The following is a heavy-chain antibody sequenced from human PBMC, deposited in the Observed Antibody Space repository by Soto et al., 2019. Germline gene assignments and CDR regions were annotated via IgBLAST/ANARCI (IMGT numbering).Heavy chain of an antibody. J-gene: IGHJ6*02. V-gene: IGHV3-7*01. CDR1: GFTFSSYW. D-gene: IGHD7-27*01. Sequence: EVQLVESGGGLVQPGGSLRLSCAASGFTFSSYWMSWVRQAPGKGLEWVANIKQDGSEKYYVDSVKGRFTISRDNAKNSLYLQMNSLRAEDTAVYCCWTGVLYYYYGMDVWGQGTTVTVSS. CDR2: IKQDGSEK. CDR3: WTGVLYYYYGMDV.